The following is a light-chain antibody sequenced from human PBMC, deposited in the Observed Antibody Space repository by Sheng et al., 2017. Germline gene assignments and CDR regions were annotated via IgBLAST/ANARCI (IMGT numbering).Light chain of an antibody. CDR1: QSVSSN. V-gene: IGKV3D-15*03. CDR2: GAS. Sequence: EIVMTQSPATLSVSPGERATLSCRASQSVSSNLAWYQQKPGQAPRLLIYGASIRATGIPARFSGSGSGTEFTLTISILQSEDFAVYYCQQYNNWVTFGPGTKVDIK. CDR3: QQYNNWVT. J-gene: IGKJ3*01.